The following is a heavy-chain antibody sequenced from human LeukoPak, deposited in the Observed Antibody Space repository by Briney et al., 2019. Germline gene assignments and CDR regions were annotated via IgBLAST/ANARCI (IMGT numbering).Heavy chain of an antibody. CDR2: ISSSSSYI. V-gene: IGHV3-21*04. D-gene: IGHD2/OR15-2a*01. Sequence: GGSLRLSCAASGFTFSSYSMNWVRQAPGEGLEWVSSISSSSSYIYYADSVKGRFTISRDNSKNSLYLQMNSLRAEDTALYYCAKDHLPASPNSMDGIDYWGQGTLVTVSS. CDR1: GFTFSSYS. CDR3: AKDHLPASPNSMDGIDY. J-gene: IGHJ4*02.